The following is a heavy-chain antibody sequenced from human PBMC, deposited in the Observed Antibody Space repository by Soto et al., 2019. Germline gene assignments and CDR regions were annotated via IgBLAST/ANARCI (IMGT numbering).Heavy chain of an antibody. J-gene: IGHJ2*01. V-gene: IGHV1-3*05. D-gene: IGHD7-27*01. CDR1: GYIFADYA. Sequence: QVQIVQSGPEEKSPGASVKLSCTTSGYIFADYAIHWVRQAPGQGLEWVGWIKADNGDTRYSPKFQGRLTITRDISASTSYMELSGLRSADTAVFYCATSAWAWWGRGTLITVS. CDR2: IKADNGDT. CDR3: ATSAWAW.